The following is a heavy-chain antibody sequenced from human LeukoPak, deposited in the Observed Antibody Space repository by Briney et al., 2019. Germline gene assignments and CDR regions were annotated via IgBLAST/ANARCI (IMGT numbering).Heavy chain of an antibody. J-gene: IGHJ5*02. CDR3: ARSIAARRNRFDP. V-gene: IGHV4-34*01. D-gene: IGHD6-6*01. CDR1: GGSFSGYY. CDR2: INHSGST. Sequence: SETLSLTCAVYGGSFSGYYWSWIRQPAGKGLEWIGEINHSGSTNYNPSLKSRVTISVDTSKNQFSLKLSSVTAADTAVYYCARSIAARRNRFDPWGQGTLVTVSS.